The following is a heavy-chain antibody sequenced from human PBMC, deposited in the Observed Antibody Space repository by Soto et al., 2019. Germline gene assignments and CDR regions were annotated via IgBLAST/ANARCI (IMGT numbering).Heavy chain of an antibody. Sequence: QVQLQESGPGLVKPSETLSLTCTVSGGSISSYYWSWIRQPPGKGLEWIGYIYYSGSTNYNPSLTIRVTISVDTSKNQFSLKLGSVTAADTAVYYCARRWGRTFDYWGQGTLVTVSS. CDR2: IYYSGST. CDR3: ARRWGRTFDY. J-gene: IGHJ4*02. CDR1: GGSISSYY. V-gene: IGHV4-59*08. D-gene: IGHD1-26*01.